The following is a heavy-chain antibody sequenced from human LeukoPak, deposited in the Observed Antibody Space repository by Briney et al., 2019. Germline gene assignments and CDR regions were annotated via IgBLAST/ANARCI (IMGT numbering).Heavy chain of an antibody. CDR1: GGSFSGYY. Sequence: PSETLSLTCAVYGGSFSGYYWSWIRQPPGKGLEWIGEINHSGSTNYNPSLKSRVTISVDTSKNQFSLKLSSVTAADTAVYYCASRYSSGYLRACCAFDIWGQGTMVTVSS. J-gene: IGHJ3*02. D-gene: IGHD3-22*01. CDR3: ASRYSSGYLRACCAFDI. V-gene: IGHV4-34*01. CDR2: INHSGST.